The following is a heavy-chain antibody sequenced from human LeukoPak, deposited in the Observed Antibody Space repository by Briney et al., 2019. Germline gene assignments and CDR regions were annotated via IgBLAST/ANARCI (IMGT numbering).Heavy chain of an antibody. V-gene: IGHV1-2*02. CDR2: INPNSGGT. CDR1: GYTITGYY. Sequence: GASVKVSCKASGYTITGYYIHWVRQAPGQGLQWMGWINPNSGGTNYAQKFQGRVTMTRDTSISTTYMELSRLRSDDTALYYCAKDPIVGVGSGYYLSPGPFDYWGQGTLVTVSS. J-gene: IGHJ4*02. D-gene: IGHD3-22*01. CDR3: AKDPIVGVGSGYYLSPGPFDY.